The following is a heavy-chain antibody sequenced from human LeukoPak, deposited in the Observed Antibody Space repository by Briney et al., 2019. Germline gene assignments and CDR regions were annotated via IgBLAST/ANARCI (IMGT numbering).Heavy chain of an antibody. J-gene: IGHJ4*02. CDR1: GFTFSSYE. V-gene: IGHV3-48*03. CDR2: ISSSGSTI. D-gene: IGHD6-6*01. Sequence: PGGSLRLSCAASGFTFSSYEMNWVRQAPGKGLEWVSHISSSGSTIYYADSVKGRFTISRDNAKNSLYLQMNSLRAEDTAVYYCARDYQGSSPYYFDYWGQGTLVTVSS. CDR3: ARDYQGSSPYYFDY.